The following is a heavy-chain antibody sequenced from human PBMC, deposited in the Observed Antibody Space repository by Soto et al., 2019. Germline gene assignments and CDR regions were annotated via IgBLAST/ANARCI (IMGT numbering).Heavy chain of an antibody. CDR3: AREYSSGWPNY. CDR2: ISSSSSYR. Sequence: GGSLRLSCAASGFTFSSYSMNWVRQDPGKGLEWVSSISSSSSYRYYADSVKGRFTISRDNAKNSLYLQMNSLRAEDTAVYYCAREYSSGWPNYWGQGTLVTVSS. J-gene: IGHJ4*02. CDR1: GFTFSSYS. V-gene: IGHV3-21*01. D-gene: IGHD6-19*01.